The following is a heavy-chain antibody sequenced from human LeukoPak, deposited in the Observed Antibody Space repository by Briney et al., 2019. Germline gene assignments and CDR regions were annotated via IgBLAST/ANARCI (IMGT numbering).Heavy chain of an antibody. J-gene: IGHJ4*02. V-gene: IGHV4-39*01. CDR2: GYYSGST. Sequence: SETLSLTCTVSGGSISSSSSYWGWIRQPPGKGLEWIGSGYYSGSTFYNPSLKSRVTISVDTSKNQFSLMLSSVTAADTAVYYCARQGLDYDSSGYYFFSWGQGTLVTVSS. CDR1: GGSISSSSSY. CDR3: ARQGLDYDSSGYYFFS. D-gene: IGHD3-22*01.